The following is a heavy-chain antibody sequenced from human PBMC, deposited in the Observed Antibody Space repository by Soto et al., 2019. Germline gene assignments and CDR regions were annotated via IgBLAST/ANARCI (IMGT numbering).Heavy chain of an antibody. V-gene: IGHV4-30-4*01. CDR2: IYYSGST. Sequence: QVQLQESGPGLVKPSQTLSLTCTVSGGSISSGDYYWSWILQPPGKGLEWIGYIYYSGSTYYNPSLKRLVTISVDTSKNQFSLKLGSVTAADTAVYYCAGDHVVATPYGMDVWGQGTTVTVSS. D-gene: IGHD2-15*01. CDR1: GGSISSGDYY. J-gene: IGHJ6*02. CDR3: AGDHVVATPYGMDV.